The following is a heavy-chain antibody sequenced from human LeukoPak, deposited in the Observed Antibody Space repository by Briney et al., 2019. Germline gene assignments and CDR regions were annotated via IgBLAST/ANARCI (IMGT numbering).Heavy chain of an antibody. CDR3: ARLDGRRDGYNLRLLFDY. Sequence: SETLSLTCTVSGGSISSYYWSWSRQPPRKGLEWIGYIYFSGSTNYNPSLKSRVTISVDTSKNQFSLKLSSVTAADTAVYYCARLDGRRDGYNLRLLFDYWGQGTLVTVSS. D-gene: IGHD5-24*01. J-gene: IGHJ4*02. CDR1: GGSISSYY. V-gene: IGHV4-59*01. CDR2: IYFSGST.